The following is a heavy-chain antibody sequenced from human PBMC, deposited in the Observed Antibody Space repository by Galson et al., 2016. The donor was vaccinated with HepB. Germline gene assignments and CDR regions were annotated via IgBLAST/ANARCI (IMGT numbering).Heavy chain of an antibody. V-gene: IGHV3-74*01. CDR2: TNSDGSST. J-gene: IGHJ5*02. CDR1: GFTFSSYW. D-gene: IGHD6-13*01. Sequence: SLRLSCAASGFTFSSYWMDWVRQAPGKGLVWVSRTNSDGSSTSYADSVKGRFTISRDNAKNTLYLQMNSLRAEDTAVYYCARDRAADGGTDWFDPWGQGTLVTVSS. CDR3: ARDRAADGGTDWFDP.